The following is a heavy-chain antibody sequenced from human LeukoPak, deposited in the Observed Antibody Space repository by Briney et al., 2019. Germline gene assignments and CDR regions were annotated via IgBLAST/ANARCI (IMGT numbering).Heavy chain of an antibody. CDR3: ARDWTGKLRFDP. V-gene: IGHV3-20*04. CDR1: GFTFSSYA. J-gene: IGHJ5*02. CDR2: INWNGGST. D-gene: IGHD3/OR15-3a*01. Sequence: GGSLRLSCAASGFTFSSYAMSWVRQAPGKGLEWVSGINWNGGSTGYADSVKGRFTISRDNAKNSLYLQMNSLRAEDTALYYCARDWTGKLRFDPWGQGTLVTVSS.